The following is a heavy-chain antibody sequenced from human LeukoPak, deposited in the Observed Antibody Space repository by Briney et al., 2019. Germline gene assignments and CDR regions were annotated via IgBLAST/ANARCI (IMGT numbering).Heavy chain of an antibody. CDR2: ISGSGADT. CDR3: ARVARHFWSGYYDPPEASDY. V-gene: IGHV3-21*01. J-gene: IGHJ4*02. Sequence: PGGSLRLSCAASGFTFSDNSFNWVRQAPGKGLEWVSWISGSGADTYYVDSVTGRFLISRDNTRNSLYLQMNNLRAEDTAVYYCARVARHFWSGYYDPPEASDYWGQGTLVTVSS. CDR1: GFTFSDNS. D-gene: IGHD3-3*02.